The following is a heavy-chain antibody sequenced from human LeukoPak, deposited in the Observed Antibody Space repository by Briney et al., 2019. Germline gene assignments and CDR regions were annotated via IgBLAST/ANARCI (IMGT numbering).Heavy chain of an antibody. CDR1: GGSINSYY. J-gene: IGHJ4*02. CDR2: IYYSGST. D-gene: IGHD2-2*02. CDR3: ARARGYCSSASCYTTLDY. Sequence: SETLSLTCTVSGGSINSYYWSWIRQSPGKGLEWIGYIYYSGSTNYNPSLKSRVTISVDTSKNQFSLKLSSVTAADTAVYYCARARGYCSSASCYTTLDYWGQGTLATVSS. V-gene: IGHV4-59*01.